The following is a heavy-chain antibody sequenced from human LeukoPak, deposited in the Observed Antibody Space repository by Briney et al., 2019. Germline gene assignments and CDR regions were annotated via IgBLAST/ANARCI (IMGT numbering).Heavy chain of an antibody. V-gene: IGHV1-8*01. J-gene: IGHJ6*02. D-gene: IGHD2-2*01. CDR3: ARGPVSTHGMDV. CDR1: GYTFTSYD. Sequence: ASVKVSCTASGYTFTSYDINWVRQATGQGLEWMGWKNPNSGRTGFAQKFQGRLTMTMNTSISTAYMELSSLTSEDTAVYYCARGPVSTHGMDVWGQGTTVTVSS. CDR2: KNPNSGRT.